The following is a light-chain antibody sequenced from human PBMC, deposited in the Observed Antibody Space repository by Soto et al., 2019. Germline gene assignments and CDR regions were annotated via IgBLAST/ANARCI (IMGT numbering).Light chain of an antibody. CDR3: SSYTSSTTPV. V-gene: IGLV2-14*01. CDR2: EVI. CDR1: NSDIGGYNY. Sequence: QSALTQPASVSGSPGQSITISCTGTNSDIGGYNYVSWYQQHPGKAPKLIIYEVINRPSGVSNRFSGSKSGSTASLTISGLQAEDEADYYCSSYTSSTTPVFGGGTKATVL. J-gene: IGLJ3*02.